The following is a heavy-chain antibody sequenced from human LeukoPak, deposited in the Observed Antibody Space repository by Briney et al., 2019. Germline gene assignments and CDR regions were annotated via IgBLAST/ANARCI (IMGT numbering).Heavy chain of an antibody. J-gene: IGHJ4*02. V-gene: IGHV3-9*01. D-gene: IGHD5-18*01. CDR3: ARKDRLGYSYGQGPFDF. CDR1: GFTFDDYA. CDR2: ISWNSGTM. Sequence: PGGSLRLSCAASGFTFDDYAMHWVRQAPGKGLEWVSGISWNSGTMGYADSVKGRFTISRDNAKNSLYLQMNSLRAEDTAVYYCARKDRLGYSYGQGPFDFWGQGTLVTVSS.